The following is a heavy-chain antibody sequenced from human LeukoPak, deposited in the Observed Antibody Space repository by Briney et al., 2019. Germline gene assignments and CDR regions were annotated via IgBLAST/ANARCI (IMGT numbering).Heavy chain of an antibody. Sequence: GASVKVSCKVSGYTLTELSMHWVRQAPGKGLEWMGGFGPEDGETIYAQKFQGRVTMTEDTSTDTAYMELSSLRSEDTAVYYCATAVRRRVRGVVYFDYWGQGTLVTVSS. CDR2: FGPEDGET. CDR1: GYTLTELS. D-gene: IGHD3-10*01. V-gene: IGHV1-24*01. J-gene: IGHJ4*02. CDR3: ATAVRRRVRGVVYFDY.